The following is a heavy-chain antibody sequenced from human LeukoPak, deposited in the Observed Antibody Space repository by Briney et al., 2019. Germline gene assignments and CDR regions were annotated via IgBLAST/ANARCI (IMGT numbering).Heavy chain of an antibody. J-gene: IGHJ4*02. Sequence: SETLSLTCTVSGGSISSGDYDWSWIRQPPGKGLEWIGYIYYSGSTYYNPSLKSRVTISVDTSKNQFSLKLSSVTAADTAVYYCVRDKLGAAPGLDYWGQGTLVTVSS. CDR1: GGSISSGDYD. D-gene: IGHD1-26*01. V-gene: IGHV4-30-4*08. CDR3: VRDKLGAAPGLDY. CDR2: IYYSGST.